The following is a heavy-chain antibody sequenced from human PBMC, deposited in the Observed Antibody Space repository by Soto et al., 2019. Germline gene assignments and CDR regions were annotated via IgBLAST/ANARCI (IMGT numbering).Heavy chain of an antibody. D-gene: IGHD6-13*01. Sequence: ASVKVSCKASGGTFSSYAISWVRQAPGQGLEWMGGIIPIFGTANYAQKFQGRVTITADESTSTAYMELSSLRSEDTAVYYCAREEARQQLQTLRGAFDIWGQGTMVTVSS. CDR1: GGTFSSYA. CDR3: AREEARQQLQTLRGAFDI. J-gene: IGHJ3*02. V-gene: IGHV1-69*13. CDR2: IIPIFGTA.